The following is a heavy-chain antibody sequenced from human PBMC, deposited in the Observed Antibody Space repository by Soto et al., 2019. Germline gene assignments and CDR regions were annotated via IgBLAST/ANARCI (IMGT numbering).Heavy chain of an antibody. D-gene: IGHD2-2*01. CDR1: GFTFSSYA. CDR2: ISGSGGST. CDR3: AKGYCSSTSCYAYYYYYGMDV. Sequence: EVQLLESGGGLVQPGGSLRLSCAASGFTFSSYAMSWVRQAPGKGLEWVSAISGSGGSTYYADSVKGRFTISRDNSKNTLYLQMNSLRAGDTVVYYCAKGYCSSTSCYAYYYYYGMDVWGQGTTVTVSS. J-gene: IGHJ6*02. V-gene: IGHV3-23*01.